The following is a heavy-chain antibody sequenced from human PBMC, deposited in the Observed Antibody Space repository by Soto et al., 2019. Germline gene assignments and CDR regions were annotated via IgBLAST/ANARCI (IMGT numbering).Heavy chain of an antibody. V-gene: IGHV4-30-4*02. CDR3: ARAFYGDYAAYYYGMDV. D-gene: IGHD4-17*01. Sequence: SDTLSLTCTVSGGSITSDNYYWTWIRHHPGKGLEWIGYIYYIGRAYYNPSLKSRTVISADTSGRQFFLTLTSVTAADTAVYYCARAFYGDYAAYYYGMDVWGQGTTVTVSS. CDR2: IYYIGRA. CDR1: GGSITSDNYY. J-gene: IGHJ6*02.